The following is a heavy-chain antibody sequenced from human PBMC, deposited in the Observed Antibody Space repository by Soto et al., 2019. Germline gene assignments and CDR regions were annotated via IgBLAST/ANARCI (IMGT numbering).Heavy chain of an antibody. Sequence: QVQLEQSGAEVKKPGSSVKVSCKASGGTFSTSAISWVRQAPGQGLEWMGGIMPIFRTPDYAQKFQGRVTXXXDXXTSTAYMELSGLRSDDTAVYYCARDKDRPQLGGNYYYILDVWGQGTTVTVSS. CDR3: ARDKDRPQLGGNYYYILDV. J-gene: IGHJ6*02. CDR1: GGTFSTSA. V-gene: IGHV1-69*05. D-gene: IGHD3-3*02. CDR2: IMPIFRTP.